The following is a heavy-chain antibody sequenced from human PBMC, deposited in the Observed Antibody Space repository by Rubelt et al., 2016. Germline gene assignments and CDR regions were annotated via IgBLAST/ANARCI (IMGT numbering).Heavy chain of an antibody. CDR3: ARVIAAAGRDGNYFDY. CDR2: INTNTGNP. CDR1: GYTFTSYA. Sequence: QVQLVQSGSELKKPGASVKVSCKASGYTFTSYAMNWVRQAPGQGLEWMGWINTNTGNPTYAQGFTGRFVFSLATSVSKAYLQISSLKAEDTAVYYCARVIAAAGRDGNYFDYWGQGTLVTVSS. J-gene: IGHJ4*02. D-gene: IGHD6-13*01. V-gene: IGHV7-4-1*02.